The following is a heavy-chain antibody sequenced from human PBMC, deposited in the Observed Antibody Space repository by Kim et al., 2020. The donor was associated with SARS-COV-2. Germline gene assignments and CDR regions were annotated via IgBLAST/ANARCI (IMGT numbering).Heavy chain of an antibody. D-gene: IGHD3-22*01. V-gene: IGHV4-39*01. CDR2: IYYSGST. CDR1: GGSISSSSYY. Sequence: SETLSLTCTVSGGSISSSSYYWGWIRQPPGKGLEWIGSIYYSGSTYYNPSLKSRVTISVDTSKNQFSLKLSSVTAADTAVYYCARHPRVYYYDSSKSGGSAFDIWGQGTMVTVSS. J-gene: IGHJ3*02. CDR3: ARHPRVYYYDSSKSGGSAFDI.